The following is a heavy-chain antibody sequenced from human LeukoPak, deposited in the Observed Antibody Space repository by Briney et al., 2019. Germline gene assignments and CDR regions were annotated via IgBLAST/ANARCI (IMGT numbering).Heavy chain of an antibody. Sequence: GASVKVSCKASGGTFSSYAISWVRQAPGQGLEWMGGIIPIFGTANYAQKFQGRVTITADESTSTAYMELSSLRSEDTAVYYRARAGYSGYDNYFDYWGQGTLVTVSS. V-gene: IGHV1-69*13. CDR3: ARAGYSGYDNYFDY. J-gene: IGHJ4*02. CDR1: GGTFSSYA. CDR2: IIPIFGTA. D-gene: IGHD5-12*01.